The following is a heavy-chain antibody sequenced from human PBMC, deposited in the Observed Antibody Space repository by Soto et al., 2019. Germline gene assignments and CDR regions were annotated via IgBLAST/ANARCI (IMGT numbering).Heavy chain of an antibody. J-gene: IGHJ4*02. V-gene: IGHV1-69*02. CDR3: GLSVRVGLWFWDY. CDR2: IIPILGIA. CDR1: GGTFSSYT. Sequence: QVQLVQSGAEVKKPGSSVKVSCKASGGTFSSYTISWVRQAPGQGLEWMGRIIPILGIANYAQKFQGRVTMTAEKSTSTAYMELRSLRSEDTAVYYCGLSVRVGLWFWDYWGQGTLVTVSS. D-gene: IGHD3-10*01.